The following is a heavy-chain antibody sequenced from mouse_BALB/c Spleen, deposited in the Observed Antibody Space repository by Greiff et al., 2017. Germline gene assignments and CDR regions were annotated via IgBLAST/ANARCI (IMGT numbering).Heavy chain of an antibody. J-gene: IGHJ4*01. D-gene: IGHD2-14*01. CDR1: GYSITSDYA. V-gene: IGHV3-2*02. CDR3: ARLRYGYYYAMDY. Sequence: EVQLQESGPGLVKPSQSLSLTCTVTGYSITSDYAWNWIRQFPGNKLEWMGYISYSGSTSYNPSLKSRISITRDTSKNQFFLQLNSVTTEDTATYYCARLRYGYYYAMDYWGQGTSVTVSS. CDR2: ISYSGST.